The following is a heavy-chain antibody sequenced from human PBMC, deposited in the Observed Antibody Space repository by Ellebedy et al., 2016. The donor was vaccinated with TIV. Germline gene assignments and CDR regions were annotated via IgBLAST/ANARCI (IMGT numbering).Heavy chain of an antibody. Sequence: ASVKVSCXASGYTFTSYYMHWVRQAPGQGLEWMGIINPSGGSTSYAQKFQGRVTMTRDTSTSTVYMELSRLRSDDTAVYYCARGDYGRWFDPWGQGTLVTVSS. V-gene: IGHV1-46*01. CDR3: ARGDYGRWFDP. CDR2: INPSGGST. CDR1: GYTFTSYY. J-gene: IGHJ5*02. D-gene: IGHD4-17*01.